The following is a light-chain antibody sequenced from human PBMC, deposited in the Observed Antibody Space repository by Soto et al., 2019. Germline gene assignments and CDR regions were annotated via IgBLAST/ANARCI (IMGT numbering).Light chain of an antibody. CDR3: QHRSTWPFLT. CDR1: QTVSKY. V-gene: IGKV3-11*01. J-gene: IGKJ4*01. CDR2: YAS. Sequence: TQAPATVSLSPGESATLSCSASQTVSKYLAWYQQKPGQAPRLLIYYASERAAGIPARFSGSGSGTDYTRTSSSLEPEESAVYYCQHRSTWPFLTFGGGTKVEI.